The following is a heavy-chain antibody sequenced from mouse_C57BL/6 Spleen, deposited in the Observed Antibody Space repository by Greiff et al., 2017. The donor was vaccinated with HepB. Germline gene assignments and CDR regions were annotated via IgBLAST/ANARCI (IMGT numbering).Heavy chain of an antibody. J-gene: IGHJ3*01. V-gene: IGHV2-6*01. CDR1: GFSLTSYG. CDR3: ASGSPSFAY. CDR2: IWGVGST. Sequence: VHLVESGPGLVAPSQSLSITCTVSGFSLTSYGVDWVRQSPGKGLEWLGVIWGVGSTNYNSALKSRLSISKDNSKSQVFLKMNSLQTDDTAMYYCASGSPSFAYWGQGTLVTVSA.